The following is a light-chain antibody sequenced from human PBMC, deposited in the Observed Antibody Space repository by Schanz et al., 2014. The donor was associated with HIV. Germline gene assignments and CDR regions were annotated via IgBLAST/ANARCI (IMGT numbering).Light chain of an antibody. CDR3: QQYNNWPRS. CDR1: QSVSNN. CDR2: DAS. J-gene: IGKJ1*01. Sequence: EIVMTQSPATLSVSPGERATLSCRASQSVSNNLAWYQQKPGQAPNLLIYDASTRATGIPARFSGSGSGTEFTLSISSLQSEEFAVYYCQQYNNWPRSFGQGTKVEIK. V-gene: IGKV3-15*01.